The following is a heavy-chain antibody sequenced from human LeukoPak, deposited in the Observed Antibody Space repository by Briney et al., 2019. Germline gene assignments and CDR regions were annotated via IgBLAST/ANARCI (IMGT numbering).Heavy chain of an antibody. Sequence: SETLSLTCTVSGGYISSYYWSWIRQPPGKGLEWIGYIFNSGSTNYNPSLKSRVTILVDTSKNQFSLKLSSVTAADTAVYFCALGDCSSTSCYVFDYWGQGTLVTVSS. D-gene: IGHD2-2*01. V-gene: IGHV4-59*01. CDR3: ALGDCSSTSCYVFDY. J-gene: IGHJ4*02. CDR1: GGYISSYY. CDR2: IFNSGST.